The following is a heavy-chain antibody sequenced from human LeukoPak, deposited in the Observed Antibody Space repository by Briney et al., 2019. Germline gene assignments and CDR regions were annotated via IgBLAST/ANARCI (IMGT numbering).Heavy chain of an antibody. Sequence: PSETLSLTCTVSGGSISGYYWTWIRQSPRKGLEWIGYIHYSGSTNYNPFLKSRVTISLDTSKSQFSLKLSSVTAADTAVYYCARADGTNYYYYGMDVWGQGTTVTVSS. CDR3: ARADGTNYYYYGMDV. D-gene: IGHD2-2*01. CDR1: GGSISGYY. CDR2: IHYSGST. J-gene: IGHJ6*02. V-gene: IGHV4-59*01.